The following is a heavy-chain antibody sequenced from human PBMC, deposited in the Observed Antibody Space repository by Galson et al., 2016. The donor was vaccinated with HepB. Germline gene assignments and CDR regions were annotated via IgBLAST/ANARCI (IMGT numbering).Heavy chain of an antibody. V-gene: IGHV3-64D*06. J-gene: IGHJ4*02. CDR1: GFTFSKHH. CDR2: ITTNGDNT. Sequence: SLRLSCAGSGFTFSKHHMHWVRQAPGKGLGYVSGITTNGDNTWYADFVRGRFTISRDDSKNTLYLQMSSLTSEDTAVFYCVKEGGAEVFWWGQGTLVTVSS. CDR3: VKEGGAEVFW. D-gene: IGHD3-3*01.